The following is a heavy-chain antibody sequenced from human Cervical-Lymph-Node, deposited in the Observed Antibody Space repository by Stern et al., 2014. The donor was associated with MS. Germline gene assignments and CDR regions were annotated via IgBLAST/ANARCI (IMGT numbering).Heavy chain of an antibody. J-gene: IGHJ4*02. Sequence: QVQLVESGPGLVKPSETLSLTCSVSGGSISSYYWNWIRQPPGKGLEWIANVHYSGTTNYNPSLKSPVTILLENAMKKISLKLTSVTAADTAVYYCAGSGTYYPDYWGQGILVTVSS. CDR2: VHYSGTT. CDR1: GGSISSYY. D-gene: IGHD3-3*01. V-gene: IGHV4-59*08. CDR3: AGSGTYYPDY.